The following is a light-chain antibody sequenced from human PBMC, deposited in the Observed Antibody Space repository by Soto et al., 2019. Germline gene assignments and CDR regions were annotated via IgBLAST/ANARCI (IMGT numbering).Light chain of an antibody. CDR3: QHYDNWPPWT. CDR2: GAS. CDR1: QSVSSN. Sequence: EIVMTQSPATLSVSPGERATLSCRASQSVSSNLAWYQQKPGQAPRLLIYGASTRATGIPVRFSGSGSGTELTLTISSLQSEDLGVYYCQHYDNWPPWTFGQGTKVEIK. V-gene: IGKV3-15*01. J-gene: IGKJ1*01.